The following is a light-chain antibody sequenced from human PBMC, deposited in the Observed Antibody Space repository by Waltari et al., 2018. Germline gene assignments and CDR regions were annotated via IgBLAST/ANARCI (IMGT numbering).Light chain of an antibody. V-gene: IGKV1-5*03. CDR1: QSIDTW. CDR3: QHYYAFSWT. CDR2: RAS. J-gene: IGKJ1*01. Sequence: DIQMTQSPSTLSASVGDRVTITCRASQSIDTWLAWYQQKPGKAPSLLVYRASYLESGVPSRFSGSGSGTEFTLTISSLQPDDFATYYCQHYYAFSWTLGQGTIVEIK.